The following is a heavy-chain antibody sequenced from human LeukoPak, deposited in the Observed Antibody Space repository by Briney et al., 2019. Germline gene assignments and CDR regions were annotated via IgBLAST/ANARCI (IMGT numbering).Heavy chain of an antibody. CDR1: GYTFTGYH. D-gene: IGHD6-6*01. CDR2: INPNSGDT. V-gene: IGHV1-2*06. CDR3: ARGSIAARSCIDY. Sequence: ASVKVSCKASGYTFTGYHMHLVRQAPGQGLEWMGRINPNSGDTNYAQESLGRVTMTRDTSISTAYMELSRLRSDDTAVYYCARGSIAARSCIDYWGRGTLVTVSS. J-gene: IGHJ4*02.